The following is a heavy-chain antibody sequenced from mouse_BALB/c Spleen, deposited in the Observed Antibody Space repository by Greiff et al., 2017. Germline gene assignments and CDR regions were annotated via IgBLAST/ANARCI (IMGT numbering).Heavy chain of an antibody. CDR3: ASAYYGNYVLDY. J-gene: IGHJ2*01. CDR1: GFNIKDTY. D-gene: IGHD2-10*01. Sequence: VHVKQSGAELVKPGASVKLSCTASGFNIKDTYMHWVKQRPEQGLEWIGRIDPANGNTKYDPKFQGKATITADTSSNTAYLQLSSLTSEDTAVYYCASAYYGNYVLDYWGQGTTLTVSS. CDR2: IDPANGNT. V-gene: IGHV14-3*02.